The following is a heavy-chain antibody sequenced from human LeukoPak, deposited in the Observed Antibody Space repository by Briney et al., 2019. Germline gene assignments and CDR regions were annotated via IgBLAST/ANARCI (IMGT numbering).Heavy chain of an antibody. Sequence: GGSLRLSCAASGFTFSIYAMNWVRQAPGKGLEWVSAISGSGGSTYYADSVKGRFTISRDNSKNTLYLQINSLRAEDTAVYYCAKDGNWSFDYWGQGTLVTVSS. CDR3: AKDGNWSFDY. J-gene: IGHJ4*02. CDR1: GFTFSIYA. CDR2: ISGSGGST. D-gene: IGHD1-1*01. V-gene: IGHV3-23*01.